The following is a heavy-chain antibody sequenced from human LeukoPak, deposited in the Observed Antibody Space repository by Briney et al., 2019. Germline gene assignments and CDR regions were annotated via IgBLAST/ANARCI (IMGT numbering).Heavy chain of an antibody. CDR3: ARVWGYRNGFDY. D-gene: IGHD5-18*01. CDR2: ISSSSGTI. J-gene: IGHJ4*02. V-gene: IGHV3-48*02. CDR1: GFTFSSYS. Sequence: PGGSLRLPCAASGFTFSSYSMSWVRQAPGKGLEWVSYISSSSGTIYYADSVKGRFTISGDNAKNSLYLQMNSLRDEDTAVYYCARVWGYRNGFDYWGQGTLVTVSS.